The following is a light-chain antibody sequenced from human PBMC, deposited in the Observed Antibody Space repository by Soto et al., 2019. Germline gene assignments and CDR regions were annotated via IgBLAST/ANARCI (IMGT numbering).Light chain of an antibody. Sequence: IVLTQSPGTLSLSAGETATLSCRASQTVDSRYLAWYQQKRGQAPTLLIYATSSRATGVPDRFSGGGSGPDFTLTIRRLEPEDFAVYYCQQYDSTVWTFGQGTKVDIK. J-gene: IGKJ1*01. CDR2: ATS. CDR1: QTVDSRY. CDR3: QQYDSTVWT. V-gene: IGKV3-20*01.